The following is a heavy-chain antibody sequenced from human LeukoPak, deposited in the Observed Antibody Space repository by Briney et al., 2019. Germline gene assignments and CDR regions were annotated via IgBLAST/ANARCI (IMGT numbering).Heavy chain of an antibody. J-gene: IGHJ3*02. Sequence: GGSLRLSCAASGFTFNNYAMSWVRQAPGKGLEWVSAISGSGGSTYYADSVKGRFTISRDISKNTLYLQMNSLRVEDTAVYYCAKDRVVGATGGPFDIWGQGTMVTVSS. V-gene: IGHV3-23*01. CDR3: AKDRVVGATGGPFDI. CDR2: ISGSGGST. CDR1: GFTFNNYA. D-gene: IGHD1-26*01.